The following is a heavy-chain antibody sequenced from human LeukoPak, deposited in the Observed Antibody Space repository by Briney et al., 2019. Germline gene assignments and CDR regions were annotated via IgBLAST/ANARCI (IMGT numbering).Heavy chain of an antibody. CDR2: IYYSGST. D-gene: IGHD3-10*01. CDR3: ARYYMARGVIIDSPGDRPYYFDY. Sequence: TQTLSLTCTVSVGSISRGGYYWSWIPQHPGKGLVWLWYIYYSGSTYYNPSLKSRVTISVHTSKNHFSLELSSVPARGTAVYDCARYYMARGVIIDSPGDRPYYFDYWGQGTLVTVSS. V-gene: IGHV4-31*03. J-gene: IGHJ4*02. CDR1: VGSISRGGYY.